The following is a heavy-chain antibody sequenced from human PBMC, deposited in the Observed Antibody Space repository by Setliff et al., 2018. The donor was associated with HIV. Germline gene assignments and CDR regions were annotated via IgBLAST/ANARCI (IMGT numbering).Heavy chain of an antibody. CDR3: AGASRSSYYYYYMDV. V-gene: IGHV4-31*03. CDR1: GGSFSSGGYY. Sequence: SETLSLTCTVSGGSFSSGGYYWSWIRQHPGKGLEWIGYIYYSGSTYYNPSLKSRVTISVDTSKNQFTLKLTSLTAADTAVYYCAGASRSSYYYYYMDVWGKGTTVTVSS. J-gene: IGHJ6*03. CDR2: IYYSGST. D-gene: IGHD3-10*01.